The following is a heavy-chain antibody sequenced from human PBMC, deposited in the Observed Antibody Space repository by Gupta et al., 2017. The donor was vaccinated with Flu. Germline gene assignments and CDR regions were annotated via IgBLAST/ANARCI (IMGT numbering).Heavy chain of an antibody. Sequence: TCSVSGASINRYYWSWLRQPPGRGLEWIGYIYGSGTTDYNPSLRSRVTISLDTSKSQFYLRLTSVTAADTAKYYCATSYTSGWTGAFDIWGQGTRGTVS. D-gene: IGHD6-19*01. CDR2: IYGSGTT. J-gene: IGHJ3*02. CDR3: ATSYTSGWTGAFDI. V-gene: IGHV4-4*08. CDR1: GASINRYY.